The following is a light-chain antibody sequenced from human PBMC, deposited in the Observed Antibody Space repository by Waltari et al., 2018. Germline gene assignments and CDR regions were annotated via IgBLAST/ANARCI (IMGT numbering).Light chain of an antibody. Sequence: SNELTQPSSVSVSPGQTARITCSGDVLTKQYAYWYQQKPGQAPVMVVYDDSDRPSGVPERFSGSNSGNTATLTISRVEAGDEADYYCHVWDVNSDHYIFGSGTTVTVL. CDR2: DDS. J-gene: IGLJ1*01. CDR3: HVWDVNSDHYI. CDR1: VLTKQY. V-gene: IGLV3-21*02.